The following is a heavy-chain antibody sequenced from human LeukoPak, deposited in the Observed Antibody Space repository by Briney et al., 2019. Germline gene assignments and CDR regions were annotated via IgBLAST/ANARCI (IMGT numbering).Heavy chain of an antibody. CDR3: ARGGSRSYTSSTLDY. D-gene: IGHD6-6*01. J-gene: IGHJ4*02. Sequence: SETLSLTCSVSGGSINVYYWNWIRQSPGKGLEWIGSISYSGSTNYNPSLKSRVTISMDTSKNRISLKVSSVIPADTAMYYCARGGSRSYTSSTLDYWGQGTLVTVSS. V-gene: IGHV4-59*01. CDR2: ISYSGST. CDR1: GGSINVYY.